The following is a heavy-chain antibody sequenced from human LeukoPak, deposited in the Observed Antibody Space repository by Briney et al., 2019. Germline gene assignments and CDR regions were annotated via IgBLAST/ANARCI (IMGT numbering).Heavy chain of an antibody. V-gene: IGHV4-59*01. CDR1: GGSISNYY. J-gene: IGHJ4*02. CDR3: AGEGYSSGWNDY. D-gene: IGHD6-19*01. CDR2: IYQSGTT. Sequence: PSETLSLTCTVSGGSISNYYWSWIRQSPGKGLEWLGYIYQSGTTNYNPSLKSRVTISIDMSKNQYSLKLRSVTAADTAVYYCAGEGYSSGWNDYWGQGILVTVSS.